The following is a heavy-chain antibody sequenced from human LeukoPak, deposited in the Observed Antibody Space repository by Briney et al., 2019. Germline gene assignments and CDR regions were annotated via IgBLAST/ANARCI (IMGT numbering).Heavy chain of an antibody. CDR1: GYTFTVYY. CDR3: ARVPHSSSWYYFGY. J-gene: IGHJ4*02. CDR2: INPNSGGT. V-gene: IGHV1-2*02. Sequence: GASVTVSFKASGYTFTVYYMHWVRQAPGQGLEWMGWINPNSGGTNYAQKFQGRVTMTRDTSISTAYMELSRLRSDDTAVYYCARVPHSSSWYYFGYWGQGTLVTVSS. D-gene: IGHD6-13*01.